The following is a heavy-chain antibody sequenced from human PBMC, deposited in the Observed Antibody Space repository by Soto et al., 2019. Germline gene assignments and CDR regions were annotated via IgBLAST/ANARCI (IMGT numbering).Heavy chain of an antibody. CDR1: GFTFSNAW. Sequence: GGSLRLSCAASGFTFSNAWMSGVRQAPGKGLEWVGRIKSKTDGGTTEYAAPVKVRFTISRDDSKNTLYLQMNSLKTEDTAVYYCTTLYCGGDCYSTPFDYWGQGTLVTVSS. CDR2: IKSKTDGGTT. J-gene: IGHJ4*02. CDR3: TTLYCGGDCYSTPFDY. V-gene: IGHV3-15*01. D-gene: IGHD2-21*02.